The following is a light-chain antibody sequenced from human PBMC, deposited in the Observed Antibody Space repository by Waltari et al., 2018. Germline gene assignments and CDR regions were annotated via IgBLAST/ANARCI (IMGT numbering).Light chain of an antibody. CDR2: GAS. CDR3: QHYVNLPVT. V-gene: IGKV3-20*01. Sequence: EIVLWQSPGTLSLSPGERAPPSRRARQSASRALAWYQQKPGQAPRLLIYGASTRATGVPDSFSGRGSGTDFSLTISRLDTEDFAVYYCQHYVNLPVTFGQGTKVDI. J-gene: IGKJ1*01. CDR1: QSASRA.